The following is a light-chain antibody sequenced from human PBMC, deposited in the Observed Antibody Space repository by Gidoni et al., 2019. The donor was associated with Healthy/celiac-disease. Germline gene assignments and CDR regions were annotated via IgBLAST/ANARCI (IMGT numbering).Light chain of an antibody. Sequence: QSALTQPASVSGSPGQSITISCTGTSSDVGGYNYVSWYQQHPGKATKLMIYEVNNRPSGVSNRCSGSKSGNTASLTISGLQAEDEADYYCSSYTSSSTVVFGGGTKLTVL. CDR3: SSYTSSSTVV. CDR2: EVN. J-gene: IGLJ2*01. V-gene: IGLV2-14*01. CDR1: SSDVGGYNY.